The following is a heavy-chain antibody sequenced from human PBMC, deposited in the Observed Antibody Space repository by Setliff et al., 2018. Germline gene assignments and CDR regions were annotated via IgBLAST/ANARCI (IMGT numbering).Heavy chain of an antibody. CDR2: IYIGGSA. CDR3: AREQWLDPPGYYYMDV. CDR1: GGSISSYY. V-gene: IGHV4-4*07. Sequence: ETLSLTCTVSGGSISSYYWSWIRQPAGKGLEWIGHIYIGGSANYNPSLKSRVTMSIDTSKNQFSLKLNSVTAADMAVYYCAREQWLDPPGYYYMDVWAKGTTFTVSS. D-gene: IGHD6-19*01. J-gene: IGHJ6*03.